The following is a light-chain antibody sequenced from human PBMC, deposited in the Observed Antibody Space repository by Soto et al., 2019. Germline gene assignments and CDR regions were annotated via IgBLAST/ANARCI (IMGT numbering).Light chain of an antibody. CDR3: QQRNSWPPPT. CDR1: QSVSSN. J-gene: IGKJ4*01. Sequence: EIVMTQSPATLSVSPGERATLSCRASQSVSSNLAWYQQKPGQAPRLLFNGASTRATGIPVRFSASGSGTEFTLTISSLEPEDFAVYYCQQRNSWPPPTFGGGTRVEI. V-gene: IGKV3-15*01. CDR2: GAS.